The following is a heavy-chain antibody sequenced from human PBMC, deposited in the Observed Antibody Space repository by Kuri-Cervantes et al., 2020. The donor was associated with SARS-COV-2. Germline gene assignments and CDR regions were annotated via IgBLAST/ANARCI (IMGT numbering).Heavy chain of an antibody. Sequence: LRLSCVVSGASITSGGYSWSWVRQTPGEGLEWIGFIYPGGSTSHNPSLQSRVTISMDGSENQFSLRLTSVTAADTAVYYCARVLDFDHHGFDVWGQGTLVTVSS. CDR3: ARVLDFDHHGFDV. D-gene: IGHD3-9*01. CDR2: IYPGGST. J-gene: IGHJ3*01. CDR1: GASITSGGYS. V-gene: IGHV4-30-2*01.